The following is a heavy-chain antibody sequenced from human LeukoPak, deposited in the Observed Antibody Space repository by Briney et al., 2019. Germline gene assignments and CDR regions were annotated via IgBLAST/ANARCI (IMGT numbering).Heavy chain of an antibody. Sequence: KTSETLSLTCTVSGDSISSYYWSWVRQPAGKGLEWIGRLYTDGSTNYNPFLKSRVTMSVDTSKNQFSLSLSSVTTADTAVYFCVRDRYYYDNNYGPTFDYWGQGTLVTVS. J-gene: IGHJ4*02. V-gene: IGHV4-4*07. CDR1: GDSISSYY. CDR3: VRDRYYYDNNYGPTFDY. CDR2: LYTDGST. D-gene: IGHD3-22*01.